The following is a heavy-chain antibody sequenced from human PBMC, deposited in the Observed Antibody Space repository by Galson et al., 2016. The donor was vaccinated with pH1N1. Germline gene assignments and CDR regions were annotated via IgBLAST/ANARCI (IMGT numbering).Heavy chain of an antibody. Sequence: SLRLSCAVSEFSFSDHWMTWVRQAPGKGLEWVANIKEDGSEKYYGDSGNGRFTISRDNANNSLFIQMNSLRADDTALYYCAGERLYSRGGYIDFWGQGTLVTVSS. J-gene: IGHJ4*02. D-gene: IGHD3-16*01. CDR2: IKEDGSEK. CDR3: AGERLYSRGGYIDF. CDR1: EFSFSDHW. V-gene: IGHV3-7*01.